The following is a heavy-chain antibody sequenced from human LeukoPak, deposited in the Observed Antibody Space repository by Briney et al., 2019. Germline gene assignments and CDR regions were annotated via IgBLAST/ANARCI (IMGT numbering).Heavy chain of an antibody. V-gene: IGHV3-23*01. D-gene: IGHD6-19*01. CDR1: GFTFATYA. CDR3: ANPIAVAVHDAFDI. J-gene: IGHJ3*02. CDR2: ITSGLTP. Sequence: GGSLRLSCAASGFTFATYAMTWVRQAPGKGLEWVSTITSGLTPHYADSVKGRFTISRDNSKNTLYLQMNSLRAEDTAVYYCANPIAVAVHDAFDIWGQGTMVTVSS.